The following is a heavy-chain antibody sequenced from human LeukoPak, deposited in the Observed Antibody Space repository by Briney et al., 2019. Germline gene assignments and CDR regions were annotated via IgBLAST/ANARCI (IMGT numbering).Heavy chain of an antibody. CDR3: ARNYEGLF. D-gene: IGHD1-7*01. CDR2: ISSDGSNK. J-gene: IGHJ3*01. Sequence: GGSLRLSCAASGFTFSSYAIHWVRQAPGKGLEWVATISSDGSNKFYADSVKGRFTIARDNSKNALYLQMNSLRADDTAVYYCARNYEGLFWGQGTMVTVSS. V-gene: IGHV3-30*04. CDR1: GFTFSSYA.